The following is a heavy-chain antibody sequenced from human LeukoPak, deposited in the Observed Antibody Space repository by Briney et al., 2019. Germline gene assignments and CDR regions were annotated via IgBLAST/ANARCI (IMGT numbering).Heavy chain of an antibody. CDR3: VKAGCSGTTCYARDVLLSDY. CDR2: ISGSGGNT. V-gene: IGHV3-23*01. Sequence: GGSLRLSCAASGFTFSIYGMTWVRQAPGKGLECISSISGSGGNTYYADSVKGRFTISRDNSKNTLYLHMNTLRAEDTAVYYCVKAGCSGTTCYARDVLLSDYWGPGTLVTVSS. J-gene: IGHJ4*02. D-gene: IGHD2-2*01. CDR1: GFTFSIYG.